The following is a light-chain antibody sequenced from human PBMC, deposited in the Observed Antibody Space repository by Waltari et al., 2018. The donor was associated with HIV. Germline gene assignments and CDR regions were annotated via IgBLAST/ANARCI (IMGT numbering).Light chain of an antibody. CDR2: LGA. V-gene: IGKV2-28*01. CDR3: MQALQTPRA. CDR1: QSLPHSNGYNY. Sequence: IVMTQSPLSLPVTPGEPASTTCRSSQSLPHSNGYNYLDWYLQKPGQSPQLLIYLGANRASGVPDRFSGSGSGTDFTLKISRVEAEDVGVYYCMQALQTPRAFGQGTKVEIK. J-gene: IGKJ1*01.